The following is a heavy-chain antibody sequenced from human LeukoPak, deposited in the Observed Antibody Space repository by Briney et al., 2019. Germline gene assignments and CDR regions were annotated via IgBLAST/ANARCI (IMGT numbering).Heavy chain of an antibody. D-gene: IGHD6-19*01. CDR2: IYTSGST. CDR1: GVSISSGSYF. J-gene: IGHJ3*02. Sequence: PSQTLSLTCTVSGVSISSGSYFWSWIRQPAGKGLEWIGRIYTSGSTNYNPSLKSRVTISVDTSKNQFSLRLSSVTAADTAVYYCARSYCSGSRCYDAFDIWGQGTMVTVSS. CDR3: ARSYCSGSRCYDAFDI. V-gene: IGHV4-61*02.